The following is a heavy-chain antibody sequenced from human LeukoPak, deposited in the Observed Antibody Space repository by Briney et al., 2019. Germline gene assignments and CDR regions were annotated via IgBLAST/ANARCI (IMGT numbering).Heavy chain of an antibody. J-gene: IGHJ4*02. V-gene: IGHV3-21*01. CDR3: APVEMAIDY. D-gene: IGHD5-24*01. CDR1: GFTFSSYS. Sequence: GGSLGLSCAASGFTFSSYSMNWVRQAPGKGLEWVSSISSSSSYIYYADSVKSRFTISRDNAKNSLYLQMNSLRAEDTAVYYCAPVEMAIDYWGQGTLVTVSS. CDR2: ISSSSSYI.